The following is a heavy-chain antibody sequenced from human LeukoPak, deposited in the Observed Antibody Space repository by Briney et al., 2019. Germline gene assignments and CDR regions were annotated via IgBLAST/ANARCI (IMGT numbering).Heavy chain of an antibody. CDR1: GFTFSSYW. Sequence: GGSLRLSCAASGFTFSSYWMSWVRQAPGKGLEWVANIKQDGSEKYYVDSVKGRFTISRDNAKNSLYLQMNSLRAEDTAVYYCARYSSGRSGDFDYWGQGTLVTVSS. V-gene: IGHV3-7*01. D-gene: IGHD6-19*01. CDR3: ARYSSGRSGDFDY. J-gene: IGHJ4*02. CDR2: IKQDGSEK.